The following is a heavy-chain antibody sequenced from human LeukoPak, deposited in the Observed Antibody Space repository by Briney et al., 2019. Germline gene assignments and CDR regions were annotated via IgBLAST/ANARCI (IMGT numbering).Heavy chain of an antibody. J-gene: IGHJ4*02. CDR3: ARVTSRYSSSWYFDY. V-gene: IGHV4-59*02. CDR1: GGSVSSYY. D-gene: IGHD6-13*01. CDR2: IYYSGST. Sequence: SETLSLTCTVSGGSVSSYYWSWIRQPPGKGLEWIGYIYYSGSTNYNPSLRSRVTISVDTSKNQFSLKLSSVTAADTAVYYCARVTSRYSSSWYFDYWGQGTLVTVSS.